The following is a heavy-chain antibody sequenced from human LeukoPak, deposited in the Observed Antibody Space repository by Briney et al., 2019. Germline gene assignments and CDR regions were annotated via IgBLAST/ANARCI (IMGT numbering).Heavy chain of an antibody. J-gene: IGHJ4*02. CDR1: GGSISSGGYY. Sequence: SETLSLTCTVSGGSISSGGYYWSWIRQPPGKGLEWIGYIYHSGSTYYNPSLKSRVTISVDRSKNQFSLKLSSVTAADTAVYYCARDRPYYYDGSGYYYWGQGTLVTVSS. V-gene: IGHV4-30-2*01. CDR2: IYHSGST. D-gene: IGHD3-22*01. CDR3: ARDRPYYYDGSGYYY.